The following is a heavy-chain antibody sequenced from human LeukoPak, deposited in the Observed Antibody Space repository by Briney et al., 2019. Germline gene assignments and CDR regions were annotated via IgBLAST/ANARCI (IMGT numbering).Heavy chain of an antibody. D-gene: IGHD5-18*01. CDR1: GGSISSSSYY. CDR3: ARVDTAMGNAFDI. V-gene: IGHV4-39*01. Sequence: SETLSLTCTVSGGSISSSSYYWGWIRQPPGKGLEWIGSIYYSGSTYYNPSLKSRVTISADTSKNQFSLRLSSVTAADTAVYYCARVDTAMGNAFDIWGQGTMVTVSS. J-gene: IGHJ3*02. CDR2: IYYSGST.